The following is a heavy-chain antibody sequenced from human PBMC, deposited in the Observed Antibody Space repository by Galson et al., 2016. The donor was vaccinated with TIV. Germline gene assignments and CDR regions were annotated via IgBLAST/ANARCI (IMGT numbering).Heavy chain of an antibody. V-gene: IGHV1-69*13. CDR2: IIPVYDRT. J-gene: IGHJ6*02. CDR3: DFLTIYRHTWEHVSNGMDA. CDR1: GVTFYSYA. D-gene: IGHD1-26*01. Sequence: SVKVSSKASGVTFYSYAFTCIRRAPGQGLEWVGGIIPVYDRTIHTQKFQARVTITADQPTDTAHLELNSLKSEDTAVYYCDFLTIYRHTWEHVSNGMDAWGPGTTVTVSS.